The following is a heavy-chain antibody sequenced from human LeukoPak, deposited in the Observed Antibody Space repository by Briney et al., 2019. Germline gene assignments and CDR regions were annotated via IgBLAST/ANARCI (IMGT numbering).Heavy chain of an antibody. J-gene: IGHJ6*02. CDR2: IIPIFGTA. Sequence: GASVKVSCKASGGTFSSYAISWVRQAPGQGLEWMGGIIPIFGTANYAQKFQGRVTITTDESTSTAYMELSSLRSEDTAVYYCARAPGGYSNYVPGDANYYYYGMDVWGQGTTVTVSS. CDR3: ARAPGGYSNYVPGDANYYYYGMDV. CDR1: GGTFSSYA. V-gene: IGHV1-69*05. D-gene: IGHD4-11*01.